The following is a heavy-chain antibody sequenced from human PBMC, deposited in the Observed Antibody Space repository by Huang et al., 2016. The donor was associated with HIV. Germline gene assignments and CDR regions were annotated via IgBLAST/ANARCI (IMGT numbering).Heavy chain of an antibody. J-gene: IGHJ6*02. CDR2: VNDSGAT. Sequence: QMQLQQRGAGLLKPSETLSLTCGVSGGSFTGNYLTWIRQAPGKGLAGIGEVNDSGATIYNPSLKGRVTISLDKSNRELSLNLRSVTAADTAVYYCARQWTILEWLLGLDVWGQGTTVIVSS. D-gene: IGHD3-3*01. CDR3: ARQWTILEWLLGLDV. V-gene: IGHV4-34*02. CDR1: GGSFTGNY.